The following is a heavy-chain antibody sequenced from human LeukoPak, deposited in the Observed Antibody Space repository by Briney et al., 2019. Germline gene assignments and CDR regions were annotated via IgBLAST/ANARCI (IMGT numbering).Heavy chain of an antibody. Sequence: GGSLRLSCAASGFTLSSYSMNWVRQAPGKGLEWVSSISSSSSYIYYADSVKGRFTISRDNAKNSLYLQMNSLRAEDTAVYYCASEGYCSSTSCLYWGQGTLVTVSS. J-gene: IGHJ4*02. CDR1: GFTLSSYS. CDR3: ASEGYCSSTSCLY. CDR2: ISSSSSYI. D-gene: IGHD2-2*01. V-gene: IGHV3-21*04.